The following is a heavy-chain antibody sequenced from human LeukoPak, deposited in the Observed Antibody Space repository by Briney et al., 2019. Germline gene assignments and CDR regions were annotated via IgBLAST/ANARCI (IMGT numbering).Heavy chain of an antibody. CDR2: IYYSGST. D-gene: IGHD1-1*01. CDR1: GGSISSYY. Sequence: PSETLSLTCTVSGGSISSYYWSWLRQPPGKGLEWIGYIYYSGSTNYNPSLKSRVTISVDTSKNQFSLKLSSVTAADTAVYLCARHRDTGYYYYMDVWGTGTTVTVSS. V-gene: IGHV4-59*01. CDR3: ARHRDTGYYYYMDV. J-gene: IGHJ6*03.